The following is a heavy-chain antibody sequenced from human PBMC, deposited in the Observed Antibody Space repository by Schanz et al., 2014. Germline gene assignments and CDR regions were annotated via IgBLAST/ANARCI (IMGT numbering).Heavy chain of an antibody. CDR2: LLSSERA. D-gene: IGHD6-13*01. CDR3: ATIPRGSSCGYFDY. V-gene: IGHV4-59*11. Sequence: QVQLQESGPGLVKPSETLSLTCTVSGGSISSHYWSWVRRAPGEGLEWISYLLSSERAKYNPSLDSRRTLSLDTSNSQFSLHLRYVTAADTAVYYCATIPRGSSCGYFDYWGQGSLVTVSS. CDR1: GGSISSHY. J-gene: IGHJ4*02.